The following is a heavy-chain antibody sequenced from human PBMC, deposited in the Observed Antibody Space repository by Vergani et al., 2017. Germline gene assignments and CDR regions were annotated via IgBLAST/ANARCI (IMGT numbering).Heavy chain of an antibody. J-gene: IGHJ4*02. CDR1: GFTFNEYW. CDR3: ARGLRGYSYGYHDY. V-gene: IGHV3-74*02. CDR2: MNGDGDTI. Sequence: EVQLVESGGGLVKPGGSLRLSCAASGFTFNEYWMHWARQVPGKGLVWVSGMNGDGDTISYADSVKGRFTISRDNAKNTLFLQMNSLRAEDTAVYYCARGLRGYSYGYHDYWGQGTLVTVSS. D-gene: IGHD5-18*01.